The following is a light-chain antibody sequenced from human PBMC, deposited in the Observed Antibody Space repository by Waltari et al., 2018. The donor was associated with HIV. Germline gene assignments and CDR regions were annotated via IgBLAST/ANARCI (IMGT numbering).Light chain of an antibody. CDR2: DVY. CDR3: SSYTTLNSHLI. V-gene: IGLV2-14*03. Sequence: SALGQPPSLSGSRGPSITPPCLVSPSDRGCHVYVSWFQQHPGKAPKLLIYDVYKRPSGVSIRFSGSKSGDTASLTISGLQAEDEADYYCSSYTTLNSHLIFGGGTTLTVL. CDR1: PSDRGCHVY. J-gene: IGLJ2*01.